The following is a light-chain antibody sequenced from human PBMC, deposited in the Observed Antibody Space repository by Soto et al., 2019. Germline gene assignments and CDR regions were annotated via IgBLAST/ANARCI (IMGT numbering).Light chain of an antibody. CDR2: EVS. CDR3: SSFTSSHTGV. J-gene: IGLJ3*02. CDR1: SSDVGGYNY. Sequence: QSALTQPASVSGSPGQSIIISCTGTSSDVGGYNYVSWYQQHPGKAPKLMIYEVSNRPSGVSNRFSGSKSGNTASLTISGLQAEDEADYYCSSFTSSHTGVFGGGTKLTVL. V-gene: IGLV2-14*01.